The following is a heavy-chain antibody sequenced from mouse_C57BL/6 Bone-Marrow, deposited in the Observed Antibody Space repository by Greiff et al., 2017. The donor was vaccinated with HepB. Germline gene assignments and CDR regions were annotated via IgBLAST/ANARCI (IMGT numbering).Heavy chain of an antibody. CDR1: GFTFSDYG. CDR3: ARLYYGSSSYYFDY. D-gene: IGHD1-1*01. V-gene: IGHV5-17*01. J-gene: IGHJ2*01. CDR2: ISSGSSTI. Sequence: VQLVESGGGLVKPGGFLKLSCAASGFTFSDYGMHWVRQAPEKGLEWVAYISSGSSTIYYADTVKGRFTISRDNAKKTLFLQMTSLRSEDTAMYYCARLYYGSSSYYFDYWGQGTTLTVSS.